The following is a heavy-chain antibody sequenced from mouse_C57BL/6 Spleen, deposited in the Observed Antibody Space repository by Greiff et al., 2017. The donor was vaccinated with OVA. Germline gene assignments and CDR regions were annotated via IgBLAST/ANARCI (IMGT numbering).Heavy chain of an antibody. J-gene: IGHJ2*01. D-gene: IGHD2-4*01. V-gene: IGHV1-53*01. CDR3: AREGGLRLGFDY. CDR1: GYTFTSYW. CDR2: INPSNGGT. Sequence: QVQLKQPGTELVKPGASVKLSCKASGYTFTSYWMHWVKQRPGQGLEWIGNINPSNGGTNYNEKFKSKATLTVDKSSSTAYMQLSSLTSEDSAVYYCAREGGLRLGFDYWGQGTTLTVSS.